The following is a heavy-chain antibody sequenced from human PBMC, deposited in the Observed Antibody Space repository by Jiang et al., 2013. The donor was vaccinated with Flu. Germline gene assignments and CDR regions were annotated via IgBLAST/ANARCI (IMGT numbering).Heavy chain of an antibody. CDR2: IYYSGRT. J-gene: IGHJ4*02. D-gene: IGHD2-8*01. Sequence: LEWIGTIYYSGRTFYSPSLKSRVTISVDTSRNQFSLKLNSATAADTAVYYCARHSIGHCSNGVCHFDYWGQGTLVPVSS. V-gene: IGHV4-39*01. CDR3: ARHSIGHCSNGVCHFDY.